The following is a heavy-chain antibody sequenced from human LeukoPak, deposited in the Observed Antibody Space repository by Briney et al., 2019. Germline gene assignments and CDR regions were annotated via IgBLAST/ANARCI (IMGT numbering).Heavy chain of an antibody. CDR2: IYYSGST. D-gene: IGHD7-27*01. V-gene: IGHV4-39*01. J-gene: IGHJ4*02. CDR3: ASLNWGRDY. Sequence: SETLSLTCTVSGGSISSSSYYWGWIRQPPGKGLEWLGSIYYSGSTYYNPSLKSRVTISVDTSKNQFSLKLSSVTAADTAVYYCASLNWGRDYWGQGTLVTVSS. CDR1: GGSISSSSYY.